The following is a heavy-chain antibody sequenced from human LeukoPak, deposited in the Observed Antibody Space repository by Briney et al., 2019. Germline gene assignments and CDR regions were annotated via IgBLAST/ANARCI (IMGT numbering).Heavy chain of an antibody. V-gene: IGHV4-30-2*01. CDR2: IYHSGRT. J-gene: IGHJ6*03. D-gene: IGHD2-21*01. CDR3: ARAAYCGGDCYSNYYYYMDV. CDR1: GGSISSGGFY. Sequence: SETLSLTCTVSGGSISSGGFYWSWIPQPPGKGLEWIGYIYHSGRTYYNPSLKSRVTISGGRSRNQFSLRLSSVTAADTAVYYCARAAYCGGDCYSNYYYYMDVWGKGTTVTVSS.